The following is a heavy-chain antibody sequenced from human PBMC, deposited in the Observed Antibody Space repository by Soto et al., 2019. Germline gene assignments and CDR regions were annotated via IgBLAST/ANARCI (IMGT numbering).Heavy chain of an antibody. J-gene: IGHJ4*02. V-gene: IGHV3-21*01. CDR3: ARDETYYDYIWGSYGVTQGGRIFDY. Sequence: GGSLRLSCAASGFTFSSYSMNWVRQAPGKGLEWVSSISSSSSYIYYADSVKGRFTISRDNAKNSLYLQMNSLRAEDTAVYYCARDETYYDYIWGSYGVTQGGRIFDYWGQGTLVTVSS. CDR2: ISSSSSYI. CDR1: GFTFSSYS. D-gene: IGHD3-16*01.